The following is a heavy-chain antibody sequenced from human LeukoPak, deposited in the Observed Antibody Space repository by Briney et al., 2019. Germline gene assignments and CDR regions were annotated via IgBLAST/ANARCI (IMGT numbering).Heavy chain of an antibody. Sequence: ASVKVSCTASGYTFTSYGISWVRQAPGQGLEWMGWISAYNGNTNYAQKLQGRVTMTTDTSTSTAYMELRSLRSDDTAVYYCARSLDSSSWFSKINWFDPWGQGTLVTVSS. V-gene: IGHV1-18*01. J-gene: IGHJ5*02. CDR2: ISAYNGNT. CDR1: GYTFTSYG. CDR3: ARSLDSSSWFSKINWFDP. D-gene: IGHD6-13*01.